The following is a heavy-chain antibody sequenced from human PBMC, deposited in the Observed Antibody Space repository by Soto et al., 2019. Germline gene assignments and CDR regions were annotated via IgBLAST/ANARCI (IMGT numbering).Heavy chain of an antibody. Sequence: SETLSLTCTVSGGSISSGGYYWSWIRQHPGKGLEWIGYIYYSGSTNYNPSLKSRVTISVDTSKNQFSLKLSSVTAADTAVYYCARRRYDSSGYYGSFDYWGQGTLVTVSS. CDR3: ARRRYDSSGYYGSFDY. CDR1: GGSISSGGYY. D-gene: IGHD3-22*01. CDR2: IYYSGST. J-gene: IGHJ4*02. V-gene: IGHV4-31*02.